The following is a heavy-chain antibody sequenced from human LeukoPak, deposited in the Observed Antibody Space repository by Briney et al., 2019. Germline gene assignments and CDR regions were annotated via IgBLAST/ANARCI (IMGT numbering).Heavy chain of an antibody. Sequence: PSETLSLTCVVSGDTIWHSNWWSWIRQSPGRGLEWIGEVYHSGTTRYNPSLLSRVSILVDRSKNEFSLILNSVTAADTAVYYCARAPDIVLGLDYWGQGTLVTVSS. J-gene: IGHJ4*02. CDR3: ARAPDIVLGLDY. D-gene: IGHD2-8*01. CDR1: GDTIWHSNW. CDR2: VYHSGTT. V-gene: IGHV4-4*02.